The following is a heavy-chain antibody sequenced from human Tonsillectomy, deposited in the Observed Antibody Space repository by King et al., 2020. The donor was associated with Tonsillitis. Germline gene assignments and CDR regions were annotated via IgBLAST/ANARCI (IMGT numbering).Heavy chain of an antibody. CDR1: VGSINSGGYY. CDR3: ARDLGYCGGDCYSE. V-gene: IGHV4-31*03. D-gene: IGHD2-21*02. Sequence: VQLQESGPGLVKPSQTLSLTCTVSVGSINSGGYYWSWIRQHPGKGLEWIGYIFYSGSTYSNPSLQSRVTISLDTSKNQFSLKLSSWTAADTAVYYCARDLGYCGGDCYSEWGQGTLVTVSS. J-gene: IGHJ4*02. CDR2: IFYSGST.